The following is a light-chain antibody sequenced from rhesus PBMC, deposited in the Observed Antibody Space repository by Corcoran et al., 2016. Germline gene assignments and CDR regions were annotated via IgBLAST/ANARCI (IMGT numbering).Light chain of an antibody. V-gene: IGKV1S14*01. CDR1: QGIKNH. CDR2: YES. Sequence: DIQMTQSPSSLSASVGDTVTITCRASQGIKNHPAWYQQKPEKVPQPLFYYESNLESGVPSRFSGGGSWTDFTLAISTLQPEDFGTYYDPQHDNEPYSFGQGTKVEI. J-gene: IGKJ2*01. CDR3: PQHDNEPYS.